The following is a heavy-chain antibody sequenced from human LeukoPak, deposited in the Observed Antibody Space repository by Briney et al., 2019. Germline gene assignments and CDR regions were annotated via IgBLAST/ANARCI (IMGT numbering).Heavy chain of an antibody. V-gene: IGHV3-23*01. CDR3: AKWGDFWTGLNNWYFEL. CDR1: GLTFPRYA. D-gene: IGHD3/OR15-3a*01. J-gene: IGHJ2*01. Sequence: PGGSLRLSCAASGLTFPRYAFAWVRQAPGGGLQWVSGISGSGRDTFYSDSVKGRFTISRDNSKNTHYLQMSSVTAEDTAVYYCAKWGDFWTGLNNWYFELWGRGTLVTVSS. CDR2: ISGSGRDT.